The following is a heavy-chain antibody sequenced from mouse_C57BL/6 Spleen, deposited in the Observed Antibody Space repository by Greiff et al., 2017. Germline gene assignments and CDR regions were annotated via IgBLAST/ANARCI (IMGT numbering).Heavy chain of an antibody. CDR3: ARRSSGSVGAMDY. Sequence: QVQLKQSGAELVKPGASVKISCKASGYAFSSYWMNWVKQRPGKGLEWIGQIYPGDGDTNYNGKFKGKATLTADKSSSTAYMQLSSLTSGDSAVYFCARRSSGSVGAMDYWGQGTSVTVSS. J-gene: IGHJ4*01. D-gene: IGHD3-2*02. CDR1: GYAFSSYW. CDR2: IYPGDGDT. V-gene: IGHV1-80*01.